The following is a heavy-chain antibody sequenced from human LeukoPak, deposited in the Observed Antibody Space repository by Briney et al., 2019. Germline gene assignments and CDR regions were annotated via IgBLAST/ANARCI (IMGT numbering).Heavy chain of an antibody. V-gene: IGHV4-59*01. J-gene: IGHJ4*02. CDR1: GGSISNYY. Sequence: PSETLSLTCTVSGGSISNYYWSWIRQPPGKGLEWIGYIYYSGSTNYNPSLKSRVTMSVDTSKNRFSLKLSSVTAADTAVYYCARTGRDYYGSGSYHDYWGQGTLVTVSS. D-gene: IGHD3-10*01. CDR3: ARTGRDYYGSGSYHDY. CDR2: IYYSGST.